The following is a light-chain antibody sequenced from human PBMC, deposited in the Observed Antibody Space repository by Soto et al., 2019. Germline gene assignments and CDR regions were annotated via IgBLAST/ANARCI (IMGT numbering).Light chain of an antibody. V-gene: IGKV3-15*01. CDR2: GAS. Sequence: EVVMTQSPATLSVSPGERATLSCRASQTVINNLAWYQQRPGQAPRLLIYGASTRADGIPARFSGSGSGTEFTLTISSLESEDFAVYYCQHYNNRPPTFGRGTKVEIK. J-gene: IGKJ1*01. CDR1: QTVINN. CDR3: QHYNNRPPT.